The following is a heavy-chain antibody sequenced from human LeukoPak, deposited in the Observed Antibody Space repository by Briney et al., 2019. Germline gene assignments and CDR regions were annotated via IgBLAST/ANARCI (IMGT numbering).Heavy chain of an antibody. Sequence: GASVKVSCKASGYTFTSYYMHWVRQAPGQGLEWMGIIHPSGGSTSYAQKFQGRVTMTRDMSTSTVYMELNSLRSEDTAVYYCARSRTKAGTWGGYLDHWGQGTLVSVSS. V-gene: IGHV1-46*01. D-gene: IGHD3-10*01. J-gene: IGHJ4*02. CDR3: ARSRTKAGTWGGYLDH. CDR2: IHPSGGST. CDR1: GYTFTSYY.